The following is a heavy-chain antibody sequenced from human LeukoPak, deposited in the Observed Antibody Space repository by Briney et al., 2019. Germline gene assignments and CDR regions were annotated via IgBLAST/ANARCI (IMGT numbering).Heavy chain of an antibody. CDR3: ATEGGWQPTDYGDNVY. J-gene: IGHJ4*02. Sequence: GVSVKVSCKASGYTFTNYGITWVRQAPGQGLEWMGWISPYKGDRNYAQSLQGRVTMTTDTSTSTAYMEVRSLRSDDTAVYYCATEGGWQPTDYGDNVYWGQGTLVTVSS. V-gene: IGHV1-18*01. CDR1: GYTFTNYG. D-gene: IGHD4-17*01. CDR2: ISPYKGDR.